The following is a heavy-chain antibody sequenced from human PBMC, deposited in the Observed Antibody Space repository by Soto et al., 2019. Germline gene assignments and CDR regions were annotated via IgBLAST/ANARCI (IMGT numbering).Heavy chain of an antibody. CDR3: ARGPEKTFDY. J-gene: IGHJ4*02. CDR1: GGSFSGYY. V-gene: IGHV4-34*01. CDR2: INHSGST. Sequence: SETLSLTCAVYGGSFSGYYWSWIRQPPGKGLEWIGEINHSGSTNYNPSLKSRVTISVDTSKNQFSLKLSSVTAADTAVDYCARGPEKTFDYWGQGTLVTVSS.